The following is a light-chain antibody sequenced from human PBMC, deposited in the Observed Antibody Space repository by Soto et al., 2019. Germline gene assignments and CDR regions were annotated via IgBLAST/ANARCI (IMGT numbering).Light chain of an antibody. V-gene: IGKV1-16*02. CDR2: AAS. CDR1: QGIINH. CDR3: QQYNSFPLT. J-gene: IGKJ5*01. Sequence: DIQMTQSPSSLAASVGDTVTISCRSSQGIINHLAWFQQKPGKAPKSLIFAASSFQSGVPSKFSGRGSGTEFTLTISSLQPEDFAIYYCQQYNSFPLTFGQGTRLEI.